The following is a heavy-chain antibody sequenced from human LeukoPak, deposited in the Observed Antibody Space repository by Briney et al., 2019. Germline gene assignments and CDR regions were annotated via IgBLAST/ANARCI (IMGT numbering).Heavy chain of an antibody. Sequence: SVKVSCKASGGTFSSYAISWVRQAPGRGLEWMGGIIPIFGTANYAQKFQGSVTITADESTTTAYMELSSLISEDTAVYYCLIVLVPAAMGYWGQGTLVTVSS. CDR1: GGTFSSYA. J-gene: IGHJ4*02. CDR3: LIVLVPAAMGY. D-gene: IGHD2-2*01. CDR2: IIPIFGTA. V-gene: IGHV1-69*13.